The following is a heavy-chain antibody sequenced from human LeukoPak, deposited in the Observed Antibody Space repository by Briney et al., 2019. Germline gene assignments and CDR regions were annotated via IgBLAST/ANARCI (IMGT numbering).Heavy chain of an antibody. J-gene: IGHJ4*02. CDR3: AREPFDY. CDR1: GFTVNSNY. V-gene: IGHV3-53*01. CDR2: LYSAGNT. Sequence: GGSLRLSCAASGFTVNSNYMSWVRQAPGKGLQWVSILYSAGNTFYADSVKGRFTISRDNAKNSLYLQMSSLRDEDTAVYYCAREPFDYWGQGILVTVSS.